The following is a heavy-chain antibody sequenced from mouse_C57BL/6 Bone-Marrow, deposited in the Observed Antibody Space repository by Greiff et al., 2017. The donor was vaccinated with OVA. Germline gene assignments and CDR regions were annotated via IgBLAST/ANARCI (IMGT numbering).Heavy chain of an antibody. CDR3: TRSYSNYGDFDY. Sequence: VKLQESGAELVRPGASVTLSCKASGYTFTDYEMHWVKQTPVHGLEWIGAIDPETGCTAFNQKFTGKAILTAAKSSSTTYMELRSLTSEDSAVDYCTRSYSNYGDFDYWGQGTTLTVSS. CDR2: IDPETGCT. J-gene: IGHJ2*01. D-gene: IGHD2-5*01. V-gene: IGHV1-15*01. CDR1: GYTFTDYE.